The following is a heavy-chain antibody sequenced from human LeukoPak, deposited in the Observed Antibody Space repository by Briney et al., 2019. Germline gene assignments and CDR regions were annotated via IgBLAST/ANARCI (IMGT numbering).Heavy chain of an antibody. Sequence: PGGSLRLSCAASGFTFSSYSMNWVRQAPGKGLEWVSSISSSSSYIYYADSVKGRFTISRDNAKNSLYLQMNSLRAEDTAVYYCARGSGGIVVVVAALFWFDPWGQGTLVTVSS. CDR1: GFTFSSYS. D-gene: IGHD2-15*01. CDR3: ARGSGGIVVVVAALFWFDP. V-gene: IGHV3-21*01. J-gene: IGHJ5*02. CDR2: ISSSSSYI.